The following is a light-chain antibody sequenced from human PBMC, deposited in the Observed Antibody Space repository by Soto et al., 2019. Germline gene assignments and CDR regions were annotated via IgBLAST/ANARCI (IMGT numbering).Light chain of an antibody. Sequence: EMVMTQSPATLSLSPGESATLSCRASQSVSSNLAWYQQKPGQAPRLLIYGASTRAAGLPARLSGSGSGTEYTFTIRRLQSGDFAVYYSKEYKSWPQALTFGGGTKVEIK. CDR3: KEYKSWPQALT. CDR1: QSVSSN. CDR2: GAS. V-gene: IGKV3-15*01. J-gene: IGKJ4*01.